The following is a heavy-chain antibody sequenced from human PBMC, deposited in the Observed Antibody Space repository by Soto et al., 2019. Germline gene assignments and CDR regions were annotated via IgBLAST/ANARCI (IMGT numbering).Heavy chain of an antibody. D-gene: IGHD3-16*01. J-gene: IGHJ4*02. V-gene: IGHV3-30-3*01. Sequence: QVQLVGSGGGVVQPGRSLRLSCAASGFTFSSYAMHWVRQAPGKGLEWVAVISYDGSNKYYADSVKGRFTISRDNSKNTLYLQMNSLRAEDTAVYYCATMITFGGARDYWGQGTLVTVSS. CDR3: ATMITFGGARDY. CDR1: GFTFSSYA. CDR2: ISYDGSNK.